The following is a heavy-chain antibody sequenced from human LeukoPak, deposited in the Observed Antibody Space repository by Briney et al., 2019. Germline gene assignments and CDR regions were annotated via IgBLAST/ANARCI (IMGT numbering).Heavy chain of an antibody. CDR1: GGSISSYH. D-gene: IGHD5-12*01. CDR3: ARVGGYSGYATPH. V-gene: IGHV4-59*01. J-gene: IGHJ4*02. Sequence: SETLSLTCTVSGGSISSYHWSWIRQPPGKGLEWIGYIYYSGSTNYNPSLKSRVTISVDTSKNQFSLKLSSVTAADTAVYYCARVGGYSGYATPHWGQGTLVTVSS. CDR2: IYYSGST.